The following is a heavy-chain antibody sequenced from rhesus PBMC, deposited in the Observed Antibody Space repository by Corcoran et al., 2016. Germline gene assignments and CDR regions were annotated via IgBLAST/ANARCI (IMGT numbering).Heavy chain of an antibody. Sequence: QVQLQESGPGLVKPSETLSLTCAVSGGSFSSHWWGWIRQPPGKGLEWLGNIYGSSGSTENTPSLKSRSTISRDTSENQFSLKLSSVTAADTAVYYCARVFTVAKNYFDYWGQGVLVTVSS. CDR2: IYGSSGST. CDR3: ARVFTVAKNYFDY. J-gene: IGHJ4*01. CDR1: GGSFSSHW. D-gene: IGHD4-29*01. V-gene: IGHV4-160*01.